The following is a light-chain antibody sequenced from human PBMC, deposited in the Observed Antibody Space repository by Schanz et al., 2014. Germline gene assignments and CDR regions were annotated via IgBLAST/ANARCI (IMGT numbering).Light chain of an antibody. V-gene: IGKV3-11*01. CDR2: DTS. Sequence: EIVLTQSPATLSLSPGERATLSCRASQSVSSYLACYQHIPGQAPRLLIYDTSNSATGIPARFSGSGSGTDFTLTISSLEPEDFAVYYCQLYGSSPPYTFGQGTKLEIK. J-gene: IGKJ2*01. CDR3: QLYGSSPPYT. CDR1: QSVSSY.